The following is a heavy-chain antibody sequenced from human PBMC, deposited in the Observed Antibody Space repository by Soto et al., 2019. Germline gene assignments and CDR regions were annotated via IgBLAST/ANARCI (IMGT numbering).Heavy chain of an antibody. CDR2: IYHSGST. Sequence: SETLSLTCTVSGGSISDTSYYWGWIRQSPGTGLEWIASIYHSGSTYYNPSLKSRVVTPRDNAKNSLYLQMNSLRAEDTALYYCTRGGYDLGSMDIWGQGTTVTVSS. D-gene: IGHD3-10*01. V-gene: IGHV4-39*01. CDR3: TRGGYDLGSMDI. J-gene: IGHJ6*02. CDR1: GGSISDTSYY.